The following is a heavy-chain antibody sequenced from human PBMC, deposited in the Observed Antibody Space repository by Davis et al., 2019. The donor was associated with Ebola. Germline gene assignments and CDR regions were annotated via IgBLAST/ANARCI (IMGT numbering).Heavy chain of an antibody. J-gene: IGHJ6*02. CDR1: GGSISSGDYY. D-gene: IGHD3-3*01. CDR2: IYYSGST. Sequence: SETLSLTCTVSGGSISSGDYYWSWIRQPPGKGLEWIGYIYYSGSTNYNPSRKSRVTISVDTSKNQFSLKLSSVTAADTAVYYCARGYYDFWTLVGMDVWGQGTTVTVSS. V-gene: IGHV4-61*08. CDR3: ARGYYDFWTLVGMDV.